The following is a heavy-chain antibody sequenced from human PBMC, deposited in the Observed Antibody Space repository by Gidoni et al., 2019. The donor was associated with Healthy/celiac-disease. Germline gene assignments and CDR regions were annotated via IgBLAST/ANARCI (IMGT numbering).Heavy chain of an antibody. CDR3: AKLLNQGSSWYDY. CDR2: ISGSGGST. D-gene: IGHD6-13*01. V-gene: IGHV3-23*01. Sequence: EVQLLESGGGLVQPGGSLRLSCAASGFTCSSYAMSWVRQAPGKGLEWVSAISGSGGSTYYADSVKGRFTISRDNSKNTLYLQMNSLRAEDTAVYYCAKLLNQGSSWYDYWGQGTLVTVSS. J-gene: IGHJ4*02. CDR1: GFTCSSYA.